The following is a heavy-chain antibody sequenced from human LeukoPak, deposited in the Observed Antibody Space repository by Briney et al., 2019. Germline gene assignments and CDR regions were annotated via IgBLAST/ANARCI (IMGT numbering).Heavy chain of an antibody. CDR1: GFTFGEYA. V-gene: IGHV3-49*04. CDR2: IRSKAYGGTT. D-gene: IGHD1-26*01. J-gene: IGHJ6*03. Sequence: PGGSLRLSCTTSGFTFGEYAMTWVRQAPGKGLEWVGFIRSKAYGGTTENAASVKGRFTISRDDSKSIAYLQMNSLKTEDTAVYYCSRGPVEGVTPKKYYYMDVWGKGTTVTISS. CDR3: SRGPVEGVTPKKYYYMDV.